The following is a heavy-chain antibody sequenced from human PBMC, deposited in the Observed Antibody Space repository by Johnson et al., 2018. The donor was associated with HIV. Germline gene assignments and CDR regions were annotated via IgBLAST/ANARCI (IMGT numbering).Heavy chain of an antibody. CDR1: GFTFSSYA. Sequence: VLLVESGGGVVQPGRSLRLYCAASGFTFSSYAMHWVRQAPGKGLEWVPGKGLEWVANIKQDGSEKYYVDSVKGRFTISRDNAKNSLYLQMNSLRAEDTAVYYGARVGGQKANWGLVYAFDIWGQGTMVTVSS. CDR3: ARVGGQKANWGLVYAFDI. V-gene: IGHV3-7*03. D-gene: IGHD7-27*01. CDR2: IKQDGSEK. J-gene: IGHJ3*02.